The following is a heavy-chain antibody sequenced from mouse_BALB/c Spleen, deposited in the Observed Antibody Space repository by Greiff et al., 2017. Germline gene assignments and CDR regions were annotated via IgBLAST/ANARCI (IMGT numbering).Heavy chain of an antibody. CDR1: GYTFTDYY. Sequence: VQLQQSGAELVRPGASVKLSCKASGYTFTDYYINWVKQRPGQGLEWIGEIYPGSGNTYYNEKFKGKATLTADKSSSTAYMQLSSLTSEDSSVYFCARTYYGNYIYAMDYWGQGTSVTVAS. J-gene: IGHJ4*01. CDR3: ARTYYGNYIYAMDY. CDR2: IYPGSGNT. D-gene: IGHD2-10*01. V-gene: IGHV1-77*01.